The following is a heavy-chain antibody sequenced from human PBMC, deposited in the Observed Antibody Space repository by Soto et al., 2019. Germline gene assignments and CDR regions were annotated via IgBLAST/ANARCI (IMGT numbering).Heavy chain of an antibody. CDR2: IYYSGST. J-gene: IGHJ5*02. V-gene: IGHV4-31*03. CDR3: AGRSYCSSTSCKQTNWFDP. CDR1: GGSISSGGYY. D-gene: IGHD2-2*01. Sequence: QVQLQESGPGLVKPSQTLSLTCTVSGGSISSGGYYWSWIRQHPGKGLEWIGYIYYSGSTYYNPSRKSRVTISVDTSKNQFSLKLSSVTAADTAVYYCAGRSYCSSTSCKQTNWFDPWGQGTLVTVSS.